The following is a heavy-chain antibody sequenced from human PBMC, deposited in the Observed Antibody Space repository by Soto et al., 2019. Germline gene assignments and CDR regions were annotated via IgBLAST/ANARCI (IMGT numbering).Heavy chain of an antibody. D-gene: IGHD1-26*01. CDR3: ASPLYSGSYSYGMDV. CDR1: GYSFTSYW. J-gene: IGHJ6*02. CDR2: IDPSDSYT. V-gene: IGHV5-10-1*01. Sequence: PGESLKISCNGSGYSFTSYWISWVRQMPGKGLEWMGRIDPSDSYTNYSPSFQGHVTISADKSISTAYLQWSSLKASDTAMYYCASPLYSGSYSYGMDVWGQGTTVTVSS.